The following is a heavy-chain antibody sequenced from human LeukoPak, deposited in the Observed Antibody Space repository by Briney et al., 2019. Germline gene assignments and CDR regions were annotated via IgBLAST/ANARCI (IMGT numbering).Heavy chain of an antibody. D-gene: IGHD2-15*01. V-gene: IGHV3-23*01. CDR3: AKQLGYCSDGSCYFHY. CDR2: ISNNGGYT. CDR1: GFTFSSSA. J-gene: IGHJ4*02. Sequence: PGGSLRLSCAASGFTFSSSAMSWVRQAPGKGLEWVSAISNNGGYTYYADSVQGRFTISRDNSKSTLCLQMNRLRAEDTAVYYCAKQLGYCSDGSCYFHYWGQGTLVTVSS.